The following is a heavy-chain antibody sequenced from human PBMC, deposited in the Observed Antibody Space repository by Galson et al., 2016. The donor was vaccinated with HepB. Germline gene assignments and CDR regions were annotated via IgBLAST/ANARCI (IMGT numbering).Heavy chain of an antibody. Sequence: QSGAEVKKSGESLKISCKYSGFTITSYWIAWVRQMPGKGPEWVGIIYPGDSDTRYSPSFQGQVTISADRSISTAYLQWSSLKASDTAMYYCARRKNYAPDYWGQGTLVTVSS. CDR2: IYPGDSDT. CDR1: GFTITSYW. J-gene: IGHJ4*02. V-gene: IGHV5-51*01. CDR3: ARRKNYAPDY. D-gene: IGHD1-7*01.